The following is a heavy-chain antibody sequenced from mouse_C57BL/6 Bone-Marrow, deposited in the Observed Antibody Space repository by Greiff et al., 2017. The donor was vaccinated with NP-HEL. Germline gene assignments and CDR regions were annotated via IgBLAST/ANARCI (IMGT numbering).Heavy chain of an antibody. CDR1: GFTFSSYG. V-gene: IGHV5-6*01. CDR3: ARHGGSSWFAY. CDR2: ISSGGSYT. Sequence: EVQLVESGGDLVKPGGSLKLSCAASGFTFSSYGMSWVRQTPDKRLEWVATISSGGSYTYYPDSVKGRFTISRDNAKNTLYLQMSSLKSEDTAMYYCARHGGSSWFAYWGEGTLVTVSA. J-gene: IGHJ3*01.